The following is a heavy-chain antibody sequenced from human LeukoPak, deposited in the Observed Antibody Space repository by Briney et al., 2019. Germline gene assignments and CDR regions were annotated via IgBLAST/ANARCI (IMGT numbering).Heavy chain of an antibody. CDR3: ASPTYYDFWSGYKGPFDY. CDR1: SGSISSSSYY. D-gene: IGHD3-3*01. CDR2: IYYSGST. J-gene: IGHJ4*02. V-gene: IGHV4-39*01. Sequence: PSETLSLTCTVSSGSISSSSYYWGWIRQPPGKGLEWIGSIYYSGSTYYNPSLKSRVTISVDTSKNQFSLKLSSVTAADTAVYYCASPTYYDFWSGYKGPFDYWGQGTLVTVSS.